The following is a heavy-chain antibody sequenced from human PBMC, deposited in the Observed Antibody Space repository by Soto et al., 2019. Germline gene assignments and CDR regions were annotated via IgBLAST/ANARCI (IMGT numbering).Heavy chain of an antibody. CDR3: DTGHLDNSGYSDY. V-gene: IGHV4-30-4*01. D-gene: IGHD3-22*01. Sequence: PSETLSLTCTVFGGSVSTGDFYWTWIRQPPGKGLEWIGYIYYSGSTYYNPSLKSRASISVDASKNQFSLTLTSVTAADTAVYYCDTGHLDNSGYSDYWGQGTLVTVSS. CDR1: GGSVSTGDFY. CDR2: IYYSGST. J-gene: IGHJ4*02.